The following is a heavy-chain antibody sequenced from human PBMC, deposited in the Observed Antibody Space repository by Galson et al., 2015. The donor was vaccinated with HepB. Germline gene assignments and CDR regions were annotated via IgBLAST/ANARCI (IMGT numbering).Heavy chain of an antibody. V-gene: IGHV3-43*01. CDR1: GFTVSSNY. J-gene: IGHJ4*02. CDR2: ISWDGDST. Sequence: SLRLSCAASGFTVSSNYMSWVRQAPGKGLEWVSPISWDGDSTFYADSVKGRFTVSRDNSKNSLSLQMNSLTSEDTALYYCAKGDYYDSRGYYSYWGQGTLVTVSS. CDR3: AKGDYYDSRGYYSY. D-gene: IGHD3-22*01.